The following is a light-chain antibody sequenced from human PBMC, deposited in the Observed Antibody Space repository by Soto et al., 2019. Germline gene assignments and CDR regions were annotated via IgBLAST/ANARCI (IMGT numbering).Light chain of an antibody. CDR3: QHYGGMWA. J-gene: IGKJ1*01. CDR1: QSITNR. V-gene: IGKV1-5*01. Sequence: IQLPQSPISLSATVGDRVPITCRASQSITNRLAWYQQKPGKAPKVLIYDASSLESGVPSRFSGSGSGTEFILTISSLQPDDFATYCCQHYGGMWAFGQGTKVDI. CDR2: DAS.